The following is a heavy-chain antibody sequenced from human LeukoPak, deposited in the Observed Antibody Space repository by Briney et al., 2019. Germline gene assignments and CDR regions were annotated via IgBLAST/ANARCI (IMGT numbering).Heavy chain of an antibody. CDR1: GFTFRSYS. Sequence: GGSLRLSCVASGFTFRSYSMNWVRQAPGKGLEWLSFINGGSGATIYYADSVKGRFTISRDNAKNSLYLQMNSLRDEDSAVYYCAREIGDAFDIWGQGTMVTVSS. CDR3: AREIGDAFDI. V-gene: IGHV3-48*02. CDR2: INGGSGATI. D-gene: IGHD3-16*01. J-gene: IGHJ3*02.